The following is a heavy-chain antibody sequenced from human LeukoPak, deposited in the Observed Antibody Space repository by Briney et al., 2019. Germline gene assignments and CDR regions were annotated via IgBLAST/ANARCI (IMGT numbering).Heavy chain of an antibody. CDR2: IYYSGST. V-gene: IGHV4-39*07. J-gene: IGHJ5*02. CDR3: ARASMVRGVIKLNWFDP. Sequence: SETLSLTCTVSGGSISSSSYYWGWNRQPPGKGLEWIGSIYYSGSTYYNPSLKSRVTISVDTSKNQFSLKLSSVTAADTAVYYCARASMVRGVIKLNWFDPWGQGTLVTVSS. CDR1: GGSISSSSYY. D-gene: IGHD3-10*01.